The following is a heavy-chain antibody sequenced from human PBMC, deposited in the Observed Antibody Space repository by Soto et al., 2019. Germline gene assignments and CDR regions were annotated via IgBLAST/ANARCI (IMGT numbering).Heavy chain of an antibody. Sequence: ESGGGVVQPGRSLRLSCGASGFTFSGYGMHWVRQAPGKGLEWVAVISYDGSNKYYADSVKGRFTISRDNSKNTVYLQMSSLRAEDTAVYYCVKDGSSGWPYYYGLDVWGQGTTVTVSS. CDR1: GFTFSGYG. J-gene: IGHJ6*02. V-gene: IGHV3-30*18. CDR2: ISYDGSNK. CDR3: VKDGSSGWPYYYGLDV. D-gene: IGHD6-19*01.